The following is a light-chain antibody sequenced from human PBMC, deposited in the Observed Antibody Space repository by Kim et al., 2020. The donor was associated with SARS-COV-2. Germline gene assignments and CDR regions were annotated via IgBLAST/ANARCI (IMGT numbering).Light chain of an antibody. CDR1: SRDVRGYNY. CDR2: EVS. CDR3: SSHAGSNNYV. J-gene: IGLJ1*01. Sequence: GPAFILSGTGTSRDVRGYNYVSWYQHHPGKAPKLMIYEVSKRPSGVPDRFSGSKSGNTASLTVSGLQAEDEADYYCSSHAGSNNYVFGTGTKVTVL. V-gene: IGLV2-8*01.